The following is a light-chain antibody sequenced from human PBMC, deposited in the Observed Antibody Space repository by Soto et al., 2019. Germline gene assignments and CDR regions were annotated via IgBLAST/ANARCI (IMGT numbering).Light chain of an antibody. J-gene: IGKJ5*01. V-gene: IGKV3D-15*01. CDR1: QSVSSSY. Sequence: EIVMTQSPSTLSLSPGERATVSCMSVQSVSSSYLAWYQQKPGQAPRLLIYGASSRATGIPDRFSGSGSGTEFTLTISSLQSEDFAIYYCQQYHNYPPITFGQGTRLE. CDR3: QQYHNYPPIT. CDR2: GAS.